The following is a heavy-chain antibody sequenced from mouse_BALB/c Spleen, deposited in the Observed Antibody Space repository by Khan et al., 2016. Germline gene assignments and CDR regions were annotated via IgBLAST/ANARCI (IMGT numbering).Heavy chain of an antibody. CDR1: GYTFSSYW. V-gene: IGHV1-9*01. Sequence: VQLKESGAELMKPGASVNISCKATGYTFSSYWIEWVKARPGHGLEWIGEILPGSGTTNYNGKFKGKATFTAETSSSTAYMQLSSLTSEDSAGYYCAIVPYWGQGTLVTVSA. CDR3: AIVPY. CDR2: ILPGSGTT. D-gene: IGHD2-12*01. J-gene: IGHJ3*01.